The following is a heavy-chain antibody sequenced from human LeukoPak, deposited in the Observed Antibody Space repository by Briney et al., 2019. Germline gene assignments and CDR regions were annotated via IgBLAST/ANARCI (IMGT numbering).Heavy chain of an antibody. J-gene: IGHJ4*02. CDR1: GFTFSSYG. D-gene: IGHD3-10*01. Sequence: GGSLRLSCAASGFTFSSYGMHWVRQAPGKGLEWVAFIRYDGSNKYYADSVKGRFTISRDNSKNTLYLQMNSLRAEDTAVYYCASGGSGSYYNDDYWGQGTLVTVSS. CDR2: IRYDGSNK. CDR3: ASGGSGSYYNDDY. V-gene: IGHV3-30*02.